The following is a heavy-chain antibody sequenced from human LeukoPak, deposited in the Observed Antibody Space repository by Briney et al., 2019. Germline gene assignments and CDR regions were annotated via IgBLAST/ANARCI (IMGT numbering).Heavy chain of an antibody. D-gene: IGHD3-16*02. V-gene: IGHV3-23*01. CDR2: ISGSGGTS. J-gene: IGHJ4*02. Sequence: GGSLRLSCAASGFTFNSFAMNWVRQAPGKGLEWVSSISGSGGTSHHADFVKGRFTISRDNSKNTLYLQMNSLRAEDTAAYYCAKSLGVGGYTRYKGFDQWGQGTLVVVSS. CDR1: GFTFNSFA. CDR3: AKSLGVGGYTRYKGFDQ.